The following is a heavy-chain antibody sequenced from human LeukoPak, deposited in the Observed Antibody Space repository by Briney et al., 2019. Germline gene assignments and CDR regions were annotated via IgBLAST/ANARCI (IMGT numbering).Heavy chain of an antibody. V-gene: IGHV5-51*01. D-gene: IGHD3-3*01. CDR1: GYSFTSYW. CDR2: IYPGDSDT. Sequence: GESLKISCKGSGYSFTSYWIGWVRQMPGKGLEWMGIIYPGDSDTRYSPSFQGQVTISADKSISTAYLQWSSLKASDTAMYYCARQKEGSTIFGGYNWFDPWGQGTLVTVSS. J-gene: IGHJ5*02. CDR3: ARQKEGSTIFGGYNWFDP.